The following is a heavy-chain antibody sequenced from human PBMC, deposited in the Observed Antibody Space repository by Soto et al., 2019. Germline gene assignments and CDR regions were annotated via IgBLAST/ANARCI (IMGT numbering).Heavy chain of an antibody. D-gene: IGHD2-15*01. CDR1: GFTFSSYA. CDR2: ISGSGGST. V-gene: IGHV3-23*01. J-gene: IGHJ6*03. CDR3: ARADCSGGSCYPPDYYYYYMDV. Sequence: GGSLRLSCAASGFTFSSYAMSWVRQAPGKGLEWVSAISGSGGSTYYADSVKGRFTISRDNSKNTLYLQMNSLRAEDTAVYYCARADCSGGSCYPPDYYYYYMDVWGKGTTVTVSS.